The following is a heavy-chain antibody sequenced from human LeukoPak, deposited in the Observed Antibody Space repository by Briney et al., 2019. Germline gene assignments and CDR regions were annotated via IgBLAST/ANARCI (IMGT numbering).Heavy chain of an antibody. CDR1: RSSISSLY. CDR2: IYYTGST. D-gene: IGHD5-18*01. V-gene: IGHV4-59*11. CDR3: ARGRGYSYGSPLDY. Sequence: PSETLSLTCTVSRSSISSLYWSWIRQPPGKGLEWIGNIYYTGSTNYNPSLKSRVTISVGTSKNQFSLKLSSVTAADTAVYYCARGRGYSYGSPLDYWGQGSLVTVSS. J-gene: IGHJ4*02.